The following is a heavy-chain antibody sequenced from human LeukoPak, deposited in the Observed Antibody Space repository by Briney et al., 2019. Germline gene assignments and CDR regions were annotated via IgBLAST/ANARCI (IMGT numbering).Heavy chain of an antibody. CDR1: GYTFSNYG. J-gene: IGHJ4*02. CDR3: ARVDGSPDY. D-gene: IGHD2-15*01. Sequence: ASVKVSCKASGYTFSNYGISWVRQAPGQGLEWMGWISAYNGNTNYAQEVQGRVTMTTDTSTSTAYMELRSLRSDDTAVYFCARVDGSPDYWGQGTLVTVSS. CDR2: ISAYNGNT. V-gene: IGHV1-18*01.